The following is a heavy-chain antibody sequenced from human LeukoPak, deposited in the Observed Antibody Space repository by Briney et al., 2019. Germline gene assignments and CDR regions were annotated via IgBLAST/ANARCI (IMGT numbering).Heavy chain of an antibody. CDR3: ARAPYDSRRWLWYFDL. V-gene: IGHV4-4*07. D-gene: IGHD3-22*01. CDR1: GGPISSYY. Sequence: PSETLSLTRTVSGGPISSYYRSWIRQPAGKGLEWIGRIYTSGSTNYNPSLKSRVTMSVDTSKNQFSLKLSSVTAADTAVYYCARAPYDSRRWLWYFDLWGRGTLVTVSS. CDR2: IYTSGST. J-gene: IGHJ2*01.